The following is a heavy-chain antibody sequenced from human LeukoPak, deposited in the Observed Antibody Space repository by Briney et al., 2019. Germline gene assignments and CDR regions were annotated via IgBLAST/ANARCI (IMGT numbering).Heavy chain of an antibody. D-gene: IGHD2-15*01. CDR2: ISSGATTI. J-gene: IGHJ4*02. CDR1: GFTFSSST. Sequence: GGSLRLSCAASGFTFSSSTMNWVRQAPGKGLEWVSSISSGATTIYYADSVKGRFTVSRDNAKNSLYLQMRSLRADDTAVYYCARDGGSFFPLDCWGQGTLVTASS. V-gene: IGHV3-48*01. CDR3: ARDGGSFFPLDC.